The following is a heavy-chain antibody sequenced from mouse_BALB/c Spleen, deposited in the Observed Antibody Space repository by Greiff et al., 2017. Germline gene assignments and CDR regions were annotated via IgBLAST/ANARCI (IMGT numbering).Heavy chain of an antibody. J-gene: IGHJ3*01. V-gene: IGHV1S29*02. CDR3: ARGADYRPWFAY. Sequence: VQLQQSGPELVKPGASVKISCKASGYTFTDYNMHWVKQSHGQGLEWIGYIYPYNGGTGYNQKFKSKATLTVDNSSSTAYMELRSLTSEDSAVYYCARGADYRPWFAYWGQGTPVTVSA. D-gene: IGHD2-14*01. CDR2: IYPYNGGT. CDR1: GYTFTDYN.